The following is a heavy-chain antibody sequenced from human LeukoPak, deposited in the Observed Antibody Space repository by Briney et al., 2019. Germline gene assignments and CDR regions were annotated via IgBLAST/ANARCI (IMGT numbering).Heavy chain of an antibody. CDR3: AREVGATTPGAFDI. V-gene: IGHV3-21*01. J-gene: IGHJ3*02. D-gene: IGHD1-26*01. CDR1: GFTFSSYS. CDR2: ISSSSSYI. Sequence: GGSLRLSCAASGFTFSSYSMNWGRQAPGKGLEWVSSISSSSSYIYYADSVKGRFTISRDNAKNSLYLQMNSLRAEDTAVYYCAREVGATTPGAFDIWGQGTMVTVSS.